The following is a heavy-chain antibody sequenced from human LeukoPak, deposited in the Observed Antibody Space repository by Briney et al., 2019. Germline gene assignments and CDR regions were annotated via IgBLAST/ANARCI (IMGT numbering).Heavy chain of an antibody. D-gene: IGHD5-24*01. J-gene: IGHJ4*02. CDR2: IYPGDSDS. V-gene: IGHV5-51*01. Sequence: GESLKISCKGSGYRFGNYWIAWVRQMPGKGLESMGIIYPGDSDSRYSPSFQGQVTFSADKSISTAYLEWSRLKASDTAMYYCARLSDGYNDYWGQGTLITVSS. CDR1: GYRFGNYW. CDR3: ARLSDGYNDY.